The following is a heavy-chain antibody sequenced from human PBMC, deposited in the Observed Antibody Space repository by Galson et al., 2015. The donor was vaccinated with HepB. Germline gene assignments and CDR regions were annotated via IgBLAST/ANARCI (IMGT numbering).Heavy chain of an antibody. V-gene: IGHV3-23*01. CDR1: GLTFSSYA. CDR3: AKGKKQWLLMYYFDY. Sequence: SLRLSCAASGLTFSSYAMSWVRQAPGKGLEWVSAISGSGGNTYYADSVKGRFTISRDNSKNTLYLQMNSLRAEDTAVYYCAKGKKQWLLMYYFDYWGQGTLVTVSS. J-gene: IGHJ4*02. D-gene: IGHD6-19*01. CDR2: ISGSGGNT.